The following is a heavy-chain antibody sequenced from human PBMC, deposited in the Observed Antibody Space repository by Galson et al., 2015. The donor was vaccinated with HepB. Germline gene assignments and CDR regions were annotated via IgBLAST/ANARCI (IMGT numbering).Heavy chain of an antibody. Sequence: CAISGDSVSSHSAAWNWIRQSPSRGLEWLGRTYYRSKWYNDYAVSVKSRITINPDTSKNQFSLQLNSVTPEDTAVYYCARSWGFTMVRGVIISARGGWFDPWGQGTLVTVSS. CDR2: TYYRSKWYN. J-gene: IGHJ5*02. V-gene: IGHV6-1*01. D-gene: IGHD3-10*01. CDR3: ARSWGFTMVRGVIISARGGWFDP. CDR1: GDSVSSHSAA.